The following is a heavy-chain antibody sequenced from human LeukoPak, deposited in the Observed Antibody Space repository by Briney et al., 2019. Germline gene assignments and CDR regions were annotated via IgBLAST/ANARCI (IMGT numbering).Heavy chain of an antibody. CDR1: GGSISGYY. CDR2: IHYSGST. D-gene: IGHD3-22*01. V-gene: IGHV4-59*01. Sequence: SETLSLTCTVSGGSISGYYWYLIRQPPGRGLEWIGYIHYSGSTNYNPSLKSRVTMSLDTSKNQFSLRLSSVTAADTAVYYCARGSSYYYPFDYWGQGTLITVSA. CDR3: ARGSSYYYPFDY. J-gene: IGHJ4*02.